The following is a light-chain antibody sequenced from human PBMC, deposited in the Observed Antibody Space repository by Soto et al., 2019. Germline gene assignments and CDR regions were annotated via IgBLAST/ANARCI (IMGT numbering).Light chain of an antibody. V-gene: IGKV3-11*01. J-gene: IGKJ4*01. CDR3: QQRRNCPGT. CDR2: DAS. CDR1: QSVSSY. Sequence: EIVLTKSPATLSLSPGERATLSCRASQSVSSYFGGYHQKPGQAPRLLIDDASNRATGIPTRFSGSGSGTDFTLTISSLEPEDFAVYYCQQRRNCPGTFGGGTKVELK.